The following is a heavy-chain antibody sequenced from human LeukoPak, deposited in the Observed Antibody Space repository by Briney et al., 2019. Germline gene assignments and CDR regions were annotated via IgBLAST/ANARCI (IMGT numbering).Heavy chain of an antibody. Sequence: SVKVSCKASGGTFSSYAISWVRQAPGQGLEWMGRIIPIFGIANYAQRFQGRVTITADKSTSTAYMELSSLRSEDTAVYYCARVSDNWFDPWGQGTLVTVSS. CDR3: ARVSDNWFDP. CDR2: IIPIFGIA. CDR1: GGTFSSYA. D-gene: IGHD2-21*01. V-gene: IGHV1-69*04. J-gene: IGHJ5*02.